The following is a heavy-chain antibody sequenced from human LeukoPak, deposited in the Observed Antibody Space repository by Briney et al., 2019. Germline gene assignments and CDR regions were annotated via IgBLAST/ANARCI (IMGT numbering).Heavy chain of an antibody. CDR3: ARGTPPPYYYDSSGQNDAFDI. V-gene: IGHV1-18*01. CDR1: GYTFTSYG. D-gene: IGHD3-22*01. CDR2: ISTYNGNT. J-gene: IGHJ3*02. Sequence: ASVKVSCKASGYTFTSYGISWVRQAPGQGLEWMGWISTYNGNTNYAQKLQGRVTMTTDTSTSTAYMELRSLRSDDTAVYYCARGTPPPYYYDSSGQNDAFDIWGQGTMVTVSS.